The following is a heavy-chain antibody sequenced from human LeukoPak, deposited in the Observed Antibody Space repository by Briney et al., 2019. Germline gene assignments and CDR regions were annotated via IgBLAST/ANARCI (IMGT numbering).Heavy chain of an antibody. V-gene: IGHV3-30*18. D-gene: IGHD6-6*01. Sequence: PGGSLRLSCAASGFTFSNYAIHWVRQAPGKGLEWVAVISYDGDNKYYADSVKGRFTISRDNSKNTLFLQMNSLRVDDTAVYYCAKEGGIAARLSAYWGQGTLVTVSS. J-gene: IGHJ4*02. CDR2: ISYDGDNK. CDR1: GFTFSNYA. CDR3: AKEGGIAARLSAY.